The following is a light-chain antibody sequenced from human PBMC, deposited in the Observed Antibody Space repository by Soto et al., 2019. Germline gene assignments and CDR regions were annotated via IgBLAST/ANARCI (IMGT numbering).Light chain of an antibody. J-gene: IGLJ1*01. CDR1: SSNIGAGYD. CDR3: QSYDSSLSGFYV. Sequence: QSLLTQPPSVSGAPGQRVTISCTGSSSNIGAGYDVHWYQQLPGTAPKLLIYGSSNRPSGVPDRFSGSKSGTSASLAITGLQAEDEADYYCQSYDSSLSGFYVFGTGNKVT. CDR2: GSS. V-gene: IGLV1-40*01.